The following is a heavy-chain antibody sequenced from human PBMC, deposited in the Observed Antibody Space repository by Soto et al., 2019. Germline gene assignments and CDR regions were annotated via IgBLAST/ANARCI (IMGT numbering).Heavy chain of an antibody. J-gene: IGHJ4*02. Sequence: ASVKVSCKASGGTFSNYAISWVRQAPGQGLEWMGGVIPTFGTSHYAQKFEGRVTITADKSTTTAYMELRSLTSEDTAVYYCARDSGAGMSTVIKFESWGQGSQVTVSS. D-gene: IGHD3-10*01. CDR1: GGTFSNYA. CDR3: ARDSGAGMSTVIKFES. V-gene: IGHV1-69*06. CDR2: VIPTFGTS.